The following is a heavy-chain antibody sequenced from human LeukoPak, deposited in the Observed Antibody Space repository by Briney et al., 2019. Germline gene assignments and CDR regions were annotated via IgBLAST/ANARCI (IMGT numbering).Heavy chain of an antibody. D-gene: IGHD3-22*01. Sequence: PSETLSLTCTVSGGSISSHYWSWIRQPPGKGLEWIGYVFYSGGTNYNPSLKSRVTISVHTSTNQFSLKLSSVTAADTAVYYCARLGYYDSSALKGMDVWGQGTTVTVSS. CDR3: ARLGYYDSSALKGMDV. J-gene: IGHJ6*02. CDR1: GGSISSHY. V-gene: IGHV4-59*08. CDR2: VFYSGGT.